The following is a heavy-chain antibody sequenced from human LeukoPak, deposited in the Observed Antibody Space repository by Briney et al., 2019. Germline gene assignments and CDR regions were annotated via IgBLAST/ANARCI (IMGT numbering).Heavy chain of an antibody. V-gene: IGHV4-34*01. J-gene: IGHJ5*02. CDR1: GGSFSGYY. CDR3: ASPGIKQAFDP. CDR2: INHSGST. D-gene: IGHD1-14*01. Sequence: SETLSLTCAVYGGSFSGYYWSWIRQPPGKGLEWIGEINHSGSTNYNPSLKSRVTISVDTSKNQFSLKLSPVTAADTAVYYCASPGIKQAFDPWGQGTLVTVSS.